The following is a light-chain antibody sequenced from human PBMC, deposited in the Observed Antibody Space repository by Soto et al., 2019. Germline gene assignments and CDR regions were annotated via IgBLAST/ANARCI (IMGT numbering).Light chain of an antibody. V-gene: IGKV3-20*01. J-gene: IGKJ1*01. CDR2: GAS. CDR3: QQYGNSPPNT. CDR1: QSVTSDQ. Sequence: EMVLTQSPGTLSLSPGERVTLSCRTSQSVTSDQLAWYQQKPGHAPRLLIYGASSRATGIPDRFSGSGSGTDFTLTISRLEPEDFAVYYCQQYGNSPPNTFGQGTKVEI.